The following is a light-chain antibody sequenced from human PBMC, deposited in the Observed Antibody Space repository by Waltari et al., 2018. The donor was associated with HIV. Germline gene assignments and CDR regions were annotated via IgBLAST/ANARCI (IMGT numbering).Light chain of an antibody. CDR3: QQYHNWPQT. Sequence: EIVMTQSPAILSLSPGESATLSCRASPSVYNNLAWYQQKNGQAPRLLIYGASTRATAIPDRFSGSGSGTEFTLTVSSLQSGDFVVYYCQQYHNWPQTFGRGTKVEIK. J-gene: IGKJ2*01. CDR1: PSVYNN. V-gene: IGKV3-15*01. CDR2: GAS.